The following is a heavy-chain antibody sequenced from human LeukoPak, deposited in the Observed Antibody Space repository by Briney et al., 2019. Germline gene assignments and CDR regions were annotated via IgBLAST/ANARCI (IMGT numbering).Heavy chain of an antibody. CDR3: ALGRAVARNLY. Sequence: PSETLSLTCAVYGGSFSGYYWSWIRQPPGKGLEWIGEINHSGSTNYNPSLKSRVTISVDTSKNQFSLKLSSVTAADTAVYYCALGRAVARNLYWGQGTLVTVSS. CDR1: GGSFSGYY. V-gene: IGHV4-34*01. CDR2: INHSGST. D-gene: IGHD6-19*01. J-gene: IGHJ4*02.